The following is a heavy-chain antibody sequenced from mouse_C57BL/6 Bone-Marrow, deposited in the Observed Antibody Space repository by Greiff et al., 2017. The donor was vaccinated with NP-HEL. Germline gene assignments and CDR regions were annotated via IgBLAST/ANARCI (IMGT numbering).Heavy chain of an antibody. D-gene: IGHD2-1*01. CDR2: ISSGGSYT. J-gene: IGHJ2*01. CDR3: ARREGNYNYFDY. CDR1: GFTFSSYG. Sequence: EVKLVESGGDLVKPGGSLTLSCAASGFTFSSYGMSWVRQTPDKRLEWVATISSGGSYTYYPDSVKGRFTISRDNAKNTLYLQMSSLKSEDTAMYYCARREGNYNYFDYWGQGTTLTVSS. V-gene: IGHV5-6*02.